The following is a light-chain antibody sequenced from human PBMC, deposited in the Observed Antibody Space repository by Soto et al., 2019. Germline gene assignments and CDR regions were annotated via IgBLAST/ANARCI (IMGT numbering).Light chain of an antibody. CDR1: SSDVGGYSY. J-gene: IGLJ1*01. V-gene: IGLV2-14*01. Sequence: LTQPASVSGSPGQSITISCTGTSSDVGGYSYVSWYQQHPGKAPKLMIYEVSNRPSGVSNRFSGSKSGNTASLTISGLQAEDEADYYCSSYTSSSTLVFGTGTKVTVL. CDR2: EVS. CDR3: SSYTSSSTLV.